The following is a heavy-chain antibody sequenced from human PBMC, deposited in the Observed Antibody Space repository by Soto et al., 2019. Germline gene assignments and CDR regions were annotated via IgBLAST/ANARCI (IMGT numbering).Heavy chain of an antibody. J-gene: IGHJ4*02. Sequence: QVQLVQSGAEVKKPGASVKVTCKTSGYTFTSYHISWVRQAPGQGLEWMGWISAYNTNTNYAQKFQGRVTMTTDTLTSTASMELRSLISDDTAVYYCARDTPPTDYWGQGTLVTVSS. CDR1: GYTFTSYH. CDR3: ARDTPPTDY. CDR2: ISAYNTNT. V-gene: IGHV1-18*01.